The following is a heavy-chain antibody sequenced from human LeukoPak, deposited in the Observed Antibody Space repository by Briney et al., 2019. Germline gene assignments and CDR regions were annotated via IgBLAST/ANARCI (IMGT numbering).Heavy chain of an antibody. V-gene: IGHV3-21*01. D-gene: IGHD4-17*01. CDR2: ISSSSSYI. CDR3: ARDYYGDYALDY. J-gene: IGHJ4*02. Sequence: GGSLRLSCAASGFTFSSYSMNWVRQAPGKGLDWDSSISSSSSYIYYADSVKGRFTISRDNAKNSLYLQMNSLRAEDTAVYYCARDYYGDYALDYWGQGTLVTVSS. CDR1: GFTFSSYS.